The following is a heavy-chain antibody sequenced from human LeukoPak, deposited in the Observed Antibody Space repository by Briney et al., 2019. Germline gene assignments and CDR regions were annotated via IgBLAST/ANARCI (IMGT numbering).Heavy chain of an antibody. J-gene: IGHJ4*02. CDR1: GYSFTSYR. V-gene: IGHV5-51*01. CDR3: ARLGGDTAMDDYFDY. Sequence: GEALKISCKGSGYSFTSYRIGWGRQLPGKGLEWMGIIYPGDSDTRYSPSFQGQVTISADKSISTAYLQWSSLKASDTAMYYCARLGGDTAMDDYFDYWGQGTLVTVSS. D-gene: IGHD5-18*01. CDR2: IYPGDSDT.